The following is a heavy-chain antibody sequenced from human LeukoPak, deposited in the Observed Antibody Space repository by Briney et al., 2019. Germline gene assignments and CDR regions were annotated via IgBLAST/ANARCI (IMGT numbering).Heavy chain of an antibody. Sequence: SETLSLTCAVYGGSLSSYSWSWIRQPPGKGLEWIGEISHSGSTNYNPSLKSRVTMSVDKSKNQFSLNLTSVTAADTAVYYCASGSHAVTTHFDYWGQGTLVTVSS. CDR1: GGSLSSYS. J-gene: IGHJ4*02. CDR2: ISHSGST. D-gene: IGHD4-17*01. V-gene: IGHV4-34*01. CDR3: ASGSHAVTTHFDY.